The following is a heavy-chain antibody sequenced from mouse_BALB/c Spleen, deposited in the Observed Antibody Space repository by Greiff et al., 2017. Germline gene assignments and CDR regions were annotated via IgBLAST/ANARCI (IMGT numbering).Heavy chain of an antibody. Sequence: DVKLVESGGGLVQPGGSLKLSCAASGFTFSSYGMSWVRQTPDKRLELVATINSNGGSTYYPDSVKGRFTISRDNAKNTLYLQMSSLKSEDTAMYYCARDQGYGNYFDYWGQGTTLTVSS. CDR3: ARDQGYGNYFDY. V-gene: IGHV5-6-3*01. J-gene: IGHJ2*01. D-gene: IGHD2-1*01. CDR2: INSNGGST. CDR1: GFTFSSYG.